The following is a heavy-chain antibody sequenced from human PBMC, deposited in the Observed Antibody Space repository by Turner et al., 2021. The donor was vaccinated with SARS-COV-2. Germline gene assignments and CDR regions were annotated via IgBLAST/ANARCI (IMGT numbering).Heavy chain of an antibody. Sequence: QVQLVESGGGVVQPGRSLRLSCAASGFTFNSYAMHWVRQAPGTGLEWVAVISYDGSNKYYADSVKGRFTISRDNSKNTLYLQMNSLRPEDTAVYYCARDVGAYFDYWGQGTLVTVSS. V-gene: IGHV3-30-3*01. D-gene: IGHD1-26*01. CDR2: ISYDGSNK. J-gene: IGHJ4*02. CDR3: ARDVGAYFDY. CDR1: GFTFNSYA.